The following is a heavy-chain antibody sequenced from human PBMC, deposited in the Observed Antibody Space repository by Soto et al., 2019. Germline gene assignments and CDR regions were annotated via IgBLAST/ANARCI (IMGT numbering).Heavy chain of an antibody. J-gene: IGHJ4*02. CDR3: GHSPGEHQEALHGYVDY. CDR1: GFSLTSSGVG. V-gene: IGHV2-5*02. Sequence: QITLKESGPTLVSPTQTLTLTCSFSGFSLTSSGVGVGWIRQSPGKALEWLALIYWDDDKRYSPPLNTRLAIVKETSRNQVVLTLTNMDAADTATYYCGHSPGEHQEALHGYVDYWGPGTLVTVSS. CDR2: IYWDDDK. D-gene: IGHD2-2*01.